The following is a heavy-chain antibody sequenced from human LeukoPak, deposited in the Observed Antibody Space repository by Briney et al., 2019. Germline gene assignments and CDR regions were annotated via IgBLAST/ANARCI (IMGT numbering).Heavy chain of an antibody. Sequence: SQTFSLTCGISGDSVSSSSNVWNWIRQSPSRGLEWLGRTYYGSKWNNDYAASVKSRITVNPDTSKNQFSLQLNSVTPEDTAAYYCARGAMRTGFDSWGQGTLVTVSA. J-gene: IGHJ4*02. D-gene: IGHD1-1*01. CDR3: ARGAMRTGFDS. V-gene: IGHV6-1*01. CDR2: TYYGSKWNN. CDR1: GDSVSSSSNV.